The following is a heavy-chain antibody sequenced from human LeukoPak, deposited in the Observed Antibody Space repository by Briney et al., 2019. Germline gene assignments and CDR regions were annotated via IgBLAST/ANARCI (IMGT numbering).Heavy chain of an antibody. Sequence: HGESLKVSCKGSGYSFTSYWIGWVRQMPGKGLEWMGIIYPGDSDTRYSPSFQGQVTISADKSISTAYLQWSSLKASDTAMYYCARGEAGYNWNYPFDYWGQGTLVTVSS. V-gene: IGHV5-51*01. D-gene: IGHD1-1*01. CDR2: IYPGDSDT. J-gene: IGHJ4*02. CDR3: ARGEAGYNWNYPFDY. CDR1: GYSFTSYW.